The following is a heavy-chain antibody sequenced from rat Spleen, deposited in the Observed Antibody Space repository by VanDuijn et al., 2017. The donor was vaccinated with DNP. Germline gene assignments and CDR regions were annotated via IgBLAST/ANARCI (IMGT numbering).Heavy chain of an antibody. D-gene: IGHD4-3*01. CDR1: GFTFSNYD. Sequence: EVQLMESGGGLVQPGRSLKLSCAASGFTFSNYDMAWVRQAPTKGLEWVASISPSGGSTYYRDSVKGRFTVSRDNAKSSLYLQMDSLRSEDTATYYCIRWNSGHFDYWGQGVMVTVSS. CDR2: ISPSGGST. J-gene: IGHJ2*01. V-gene: IGHV5-25*01. CDR3: IRWNSGHFDY.